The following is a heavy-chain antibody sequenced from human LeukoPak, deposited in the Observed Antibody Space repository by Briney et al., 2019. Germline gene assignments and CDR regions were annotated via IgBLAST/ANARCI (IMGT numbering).Heavy chain of an antibody. CDR3: ARSSSSDY. Sequence: GGALRLSSAASGFTFSTYSMNWVRQAPGKGLEWVSYISSGSSAIYYADSVKGRFTISRDNAKNSLYLQMNSLRAEDTAVYYCARSSSSDYWGQGTLVTVSS. V-gene: IGHV3-48*04. CDR2: ISSGSSAI. J-gene: IGHJ4*02. CDR1: GFTFSTYS. D-gene: IGHD6-6*01.